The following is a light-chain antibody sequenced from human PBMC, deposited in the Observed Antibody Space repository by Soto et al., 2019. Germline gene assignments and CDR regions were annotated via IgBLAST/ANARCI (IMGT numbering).Light chain of an antibody. CDR2: ATS. J-gene: IGKJ1*01. CDR1: QSISIL. V-gene: IGKV1-5*03. Sequence: DIHLTQSPSTLSASVGDRVTITCRASQSISILLAWYQQKPGKAPNLLIYATSTLETGVSSRFSGSGSGTEFTLNISSLQPDDSATYYCQHYNDFSWTFGQGTKVEIK. CDR3: QHYNDFSWT.